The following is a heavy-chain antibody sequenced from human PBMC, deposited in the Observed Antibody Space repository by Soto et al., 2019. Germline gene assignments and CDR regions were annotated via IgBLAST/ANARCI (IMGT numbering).Heavy chain of an antibody. J-gene: IGHJ4*02. Sequence: SETLSLTCTVSGGSISSSSYYWGWIRQPPGKGMERIGSIYYSGSTYYNPSLKSRVTISVDTSKNQFSLKLSSVTAADTAVYYCARPVQTYYDFWSGFTFDYWGQGTLVTVSS. D-gene: IGHD3-3*01. CDR1: GGSISSSSYY. V-gene: IGHV4-39*01. CDR3: ARPVQTYYDFWSGFTFDY. CDR2: IYYSGST.